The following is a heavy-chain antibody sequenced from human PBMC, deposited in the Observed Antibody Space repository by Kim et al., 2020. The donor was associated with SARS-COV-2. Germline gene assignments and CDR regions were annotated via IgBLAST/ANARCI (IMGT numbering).Heavy chain of an antibody. CDR1: GYTFTSYG. CDR3: ARDQGDYSSSWYFSGTKNRGGVDY. D-gene: IGHD6-13*01. Sequence: ASVKVSCKASGYTFTSYGISWVRQAPGQGLEWMGWISAYNGNTNYAQKLQGRVTMTTDTSTSTAYMELRSLRSDDTAVYYCARDQGDYSSSWYFSGTKNRGGVDYWGQGTLVTVSS. V-gene: IGHV1-18*01. CDR2: ISAYNGNT. J-gene: IGHJ4*02.